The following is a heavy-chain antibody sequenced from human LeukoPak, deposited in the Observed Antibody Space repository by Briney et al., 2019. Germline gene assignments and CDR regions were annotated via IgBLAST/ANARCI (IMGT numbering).Heavy chain of an antibody. J-gene: IGHJ3*02. CDR2: IKQDGSEK. CDR1: GFTFSSYW. V-gene: IGHV3-7*01. D-gene: IGHD3-10*01. Sequence: GGSLRLSCAASGFTFSSYWMSWVRQAPGKGLEWVANIKQDGSEKYYVDSVKGRFTISRDNAKNSLYLQMNSLRAEDTAVYYCARDAWFGELPDAFDIWGQGTMVTVSS. CDR3: ARDAWFGELPDAFDI.